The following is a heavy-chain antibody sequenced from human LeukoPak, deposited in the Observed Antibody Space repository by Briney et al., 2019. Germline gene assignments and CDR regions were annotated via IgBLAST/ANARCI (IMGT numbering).Heavy chain of an antibody. CDR2: IIPIFGTA. V-gene: IGHV1-69*05. Sequence: GASVKVSCKASGGTFSSYAISWVRQAPGQGLEWMGGIIPIFGTANYAQKFQGRVTITTDESTSTAYMELSSLRSEDTAVYYCASYGSESYYNLYWGQGTLVTVSS. CDR3: ASYGSESYYNLY. D-gene: IGHD3-10*01. J-gene: IGHJ4*02. CDR1: GGTFSSYA.